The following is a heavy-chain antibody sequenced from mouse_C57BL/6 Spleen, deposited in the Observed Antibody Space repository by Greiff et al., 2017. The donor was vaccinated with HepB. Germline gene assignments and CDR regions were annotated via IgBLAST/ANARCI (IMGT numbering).Heavy chain of an antibody. J-gene: IGHJ1*03. D-gene: IGHD1-1*01. V-gene: IGHV5-6*02. CDR2: ISSGGSYT. CDR3: ARHEGITTVVATNFDV. CDR1: GFTFSSYG. Sequence: DVMLVESGGDLVKPGGSLKLSCAASGFTFSSYGMSWVRQTPDKRLEWVATISSGGSYTYYPDSVKGRFTISRDNAKNTLYLQMSSLKSEDTAMYYCARHEGITTVVATNFDVWGTGTTVTVSS.